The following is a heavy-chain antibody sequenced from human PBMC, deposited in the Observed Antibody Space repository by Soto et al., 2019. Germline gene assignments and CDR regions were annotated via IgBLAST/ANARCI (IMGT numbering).Heavy chain of an antibody. CDR3: VKGYWKGDV. CDR2: ISGSGGSI. V-gene: IGHV3-23*01. CDR1: GFTFSTYA. D-gene: IGHD1-1*01. Sequence: EVQLWESGGGLVQPGGSLRLSCAASGFTFSTYAMNWVRQAPGNGLEWVSAISGSGGSIHYADSVKGRFTISRDNSKNTLYLQMNSLRDEDTAVDHCVKGYWKGDVWGQGTTVTVSS. J-gene: IGHJ6*02.